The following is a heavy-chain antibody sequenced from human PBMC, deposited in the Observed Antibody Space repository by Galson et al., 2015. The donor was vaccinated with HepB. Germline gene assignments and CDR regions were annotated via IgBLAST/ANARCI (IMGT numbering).Heavy chain of an antibody. Sequence: SLRLSCAASGFSFSSYSMNWVRQAPGKGLEWVASINHRKNYVEYSDSVRGRFTISRDDAKDSLNLHMNSLRAEDSAVYYCASGREYQVLYCKECYYFYMDVWGKGTTVTVSS. CDR3: ASGREYQVLYCKECYYFYMDV. CDR2: INHRKNYV. D-gene: IGHD2-2*02. CDR1: GFSFSSYS. V-gene: IGHV3-21*04. J-gene: IGHJ6*03.